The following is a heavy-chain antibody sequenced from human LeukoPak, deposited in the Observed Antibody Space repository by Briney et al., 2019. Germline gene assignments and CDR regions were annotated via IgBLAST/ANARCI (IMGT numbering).Heavy chain of an antibody. J-gene: IGHJ4*02. D-gene: IGHD2-2*01. CDR2: IRYDGSNK. V-gene: IGHV3-30*02. CDR1: GFTFSSYG. Sequence: GGSLRLSCAASGFTFSSYGMHWVRQAPCKGLEWVAFIRYDGSNKYYADSVKGRFTISRDNSKNTLYLQMNSLRAEDTAVYYCAKHNKQIVVVPAAVPYYFDYWGQGTLVTVSS. CDR3: AKHNKQIVVVPAAVPYYFDY.